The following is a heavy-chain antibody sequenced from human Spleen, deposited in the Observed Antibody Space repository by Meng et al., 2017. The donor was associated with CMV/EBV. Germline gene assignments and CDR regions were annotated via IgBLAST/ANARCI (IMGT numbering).Heavy chain of an antibody. D-gene: IGHD5-18*01. CDR2: MYYSGST. V-gene: IGHV4-59*12. J-gene: IGHJ6*02. Sequence: SETLSLTCTVSGGSISSTNWSWIRQPPGKGLEWIGFMYYSGSTNYNPSLKSRVTISVDTSKNQFSLKLSSVTAADTAVYYCARGIQLWKLYYYYGMDVWGQGTTVTVSS. CDR3: ARGIQLWKLYYYYGMDV. CDR1: GGSISSTN.